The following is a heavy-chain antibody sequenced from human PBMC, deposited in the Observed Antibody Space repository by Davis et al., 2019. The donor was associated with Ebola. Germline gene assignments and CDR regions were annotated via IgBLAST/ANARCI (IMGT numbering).Heavy chain of an antibody. Sequence: MPGGSLRLSCSVSGGSIRSSNYYCSWVRQPPGKGLEWIGSIFYTGTTYFNPSLSSRVAVSVDTSKNHFSLKLSSVTAADTAIYYCAIQVVGTTRVFDFWSQGTLVTVSS. D-gene: IGHD2-15*01. CDR3: AIQVVGTTRVFDF. V-gene: IGHV4-39*02. CDR1: GGSIRSSNYY. J-gene: IGHJ4*02. CDR2: IFYTGTT.